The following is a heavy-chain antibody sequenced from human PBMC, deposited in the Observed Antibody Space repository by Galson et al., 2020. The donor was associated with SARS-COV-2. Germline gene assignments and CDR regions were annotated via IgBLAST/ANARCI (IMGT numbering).Heavy chain of an antibody. V-gene: IGHV3-23*01. J-gene: IGHJ3*02. CDR1: GFTFSSYA. CDR3: AKALRPIDSASWYLAFDI. Sequence: SCAASGFTFSSYAMSWVRQAPGKGLEWVSSISGSGGSTYYVDSVKGRFTISRDNSKNTLYLQMNSLRAEDTAVYYCAKALRPIDSASWYLAFDIWGHGTMVTVSS. D-gene: IGHD6-13*01. CDR2: ISGSGGST.